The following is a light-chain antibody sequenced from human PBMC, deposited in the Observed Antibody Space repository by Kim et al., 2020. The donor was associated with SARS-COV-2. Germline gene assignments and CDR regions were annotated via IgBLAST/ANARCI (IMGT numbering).Light chain of an antibody. V-gene: IGKV1-39*01. CDR2: GAS. CDR3: QQYNRNPWT. J-gene: IGKJ1*01. CDR1: QGIRNY. Sequence: AARGDRVNITGRASQGIRNYIGWYQQRTGKAPTHLIYGASSVQSGVPSRFSGSGYGTDFTLTISSLQSEDFATYYCQQYNRNPWTVGQGTKVDIK.